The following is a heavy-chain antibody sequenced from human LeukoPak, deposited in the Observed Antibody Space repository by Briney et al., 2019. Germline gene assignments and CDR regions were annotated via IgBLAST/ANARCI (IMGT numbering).Heavy chain of an antibody. CDR2: INPNSGGT. D-gene: IGHD2-2*01. J-gene: IGHJ6*03. Sequence: EASVKVSCKASGYTFTGYYMHWVRQAPGQGLEWMGWINPNSGGTNYAQKFQGRVTMTRDTSISTAYMELSRLRSDDTAVYYCARVLVPAGALWYYYYYMDVWGKGTTVTISS. V-gene: IGHV1-2*02. CDR1: GYTFTGYY. CDR3: ARVLVPAGALWYYYYYMDV.